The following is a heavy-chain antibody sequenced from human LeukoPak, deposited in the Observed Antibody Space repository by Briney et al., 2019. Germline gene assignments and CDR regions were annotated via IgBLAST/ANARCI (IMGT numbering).Heavy chain of an antibody. CDR3: ARDPGVTNWFDP. D-gene: IGHD2-21*02. CDR2: ISPNSGGT. J-gene: IGHJ5*02. CDR1: GYTFNVYY. V-gene: IGHV1-2*02. Sequence: SVTVSCKASGYTFNVYYLHWVRQAPGQGLEWMGWISPNSGGTKYAQKFQGRVTMTRDTSISTAYMELSSLRSDDTAVYYCARDPGVTNWFDPWGQGTLVTVSS.